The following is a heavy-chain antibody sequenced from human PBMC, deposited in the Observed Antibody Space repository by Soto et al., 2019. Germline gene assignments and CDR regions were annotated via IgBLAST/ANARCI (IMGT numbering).Heavy chain of an antibody. J-gene: IGHJ4*02. V-gene: IGHV3-23*01. CDR2: ISGSGGST. Sequence: GGSLRLSCAASGFTFSSYAMSWVRQAPGKGLEWVSAISGSGGSTYYADSVKGRFTISRDNSKNTLYLQMNSLRAEDTAVYYCAKETWGIVVVPAAIPYWGQGTLVTVSS. CDR1: GFTFSSYA. D-gene: IGHD2-2*01. CDR3: AKETWGIVVVPAAIPY.